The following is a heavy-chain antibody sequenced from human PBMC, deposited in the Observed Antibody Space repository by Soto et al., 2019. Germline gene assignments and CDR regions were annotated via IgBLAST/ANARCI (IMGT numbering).Heavy chain of an antibody. CDR3: ARDPEGTQYGMDV. Sequence: QVQLVQSGAEVKKPGSSVKVSCKASGGTFSSYTISWVRQAPGQGLEWMGRIIPILGIANYAQKFQGRVTITADKSTRTAYMELSSLRSEDTAVYYCARDPEGTQYGMDVWGQGTTVTVSS. J-gene: IGHJ6*01. CDR1: GGTFSSYT. D-gene: IGHD1-1*01. V-gene: IGHV1-69*08. CDR2: IIPILGIA.